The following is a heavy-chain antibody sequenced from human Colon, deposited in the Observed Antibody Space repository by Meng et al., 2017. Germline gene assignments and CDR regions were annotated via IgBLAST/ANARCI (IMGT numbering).Heavy chain of an antibody. Sequence: QVHLVQSGAESKKPGASVNVSCQASGYSFTSYGMHWLRQAPGQRPDWMGWIYTADGNRRYSQRFQDRLTITSDTFARTAYMELSSLRSEDTAVYFCARDERGGPYYFDYWGQGTLVTVSS. CDR1: GYSFTSYG. CDR3: ARDERGGPYYFDY. V-gene: IGHV1-3*04. CDR2: IYTADGNR. J-gene: IGHJ4*02.